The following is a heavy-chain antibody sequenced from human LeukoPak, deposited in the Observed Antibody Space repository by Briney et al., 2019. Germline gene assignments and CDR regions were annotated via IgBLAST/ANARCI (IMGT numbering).Heavy chain of an antibody. D-gene: IGHD3-3*01. CDR3: AKGAPFPLEWLLFQH. CDR2: IRYDGSNK. Sequence: GGSLRLSCAASGFTFSSYDMHWVRQAPGKGLEWVAFIRYDGSNKYYADSVKGRFTISRDNSKNTLYLQMNSLRAEDTAVYYCAKGAPFPLEWLLFQHWGQGTLVTVSS. V-gene: IGHV3-30*02. CDR1: GFTFSSYD. J-gene: IGHJ1*01.